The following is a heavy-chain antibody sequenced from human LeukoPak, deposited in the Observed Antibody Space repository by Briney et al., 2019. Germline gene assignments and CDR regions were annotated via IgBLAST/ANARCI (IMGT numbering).Heavy chain of an antibody. V-gene: IGHV3-23*01. J-gene: IGHJ4*02. CDR1: GFTFSSYA. D-gene: IGHD3-22*01. CDR2: ISGSGGST. CDR3: AKDPYYDSSGYSLYYFDY. Sequence: GGSLRLSCAASGFTFSSYAMSWVRQAPGKGLEWVSAISGSGGSTYYADSVKGRFTISRDNSKNTLHLQMNSLRAEDTAVYYCAKDPYYDSSGYSLYYFDYWGQGTLVTVSS.